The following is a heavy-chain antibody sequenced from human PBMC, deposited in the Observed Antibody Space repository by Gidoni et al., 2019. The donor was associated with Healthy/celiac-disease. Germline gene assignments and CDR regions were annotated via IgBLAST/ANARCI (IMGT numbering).Heavy chain of an antibody. J-gene: IGHJ4*02. CDR2: ISSTSNTI. V-gene: IGHV3-48*02. D-gene: IGHD3-16*01. CDR3: ASLGGAY. Sequence: EVQLVESGGGLVQPGGSLRLSCAASGFSFSTFSMNWVRQAPGKGLEWLSYISSTSNTIFYGDSVRGRFTVSRDNAKNSLYLQMKSLRDEDTAVYYCASLGGAYWGQGTLVTVSS. CDR1: GFSFSTFS.